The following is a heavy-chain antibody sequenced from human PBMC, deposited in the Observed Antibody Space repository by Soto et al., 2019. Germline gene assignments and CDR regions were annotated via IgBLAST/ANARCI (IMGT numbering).Heavy chain of an antibody. V-gene: IGHV4-59*01. Sequence: PSETLSLTCTVSGGSISSYYWSWIRQPPGKGLEWIGYIYYSGSTNYNPSLKSRVTISVDTSKNQFSLKLSSVTAADTAVYYCARDKGPYRFTYWAQGTLVTVSS. CDR1: GGSISSYY. CDR3: ARDKGPYRFTY. CDR2: IYYSGST. J-gene: IGHJ4*02.